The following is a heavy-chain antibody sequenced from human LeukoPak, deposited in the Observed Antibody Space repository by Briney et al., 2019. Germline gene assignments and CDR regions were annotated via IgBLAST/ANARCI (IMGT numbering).Heavy chain of an antibody. J-gene: IGHJ6*02. V-gene: IGHV4-34*01. D-gene: IGHD2-2*01. CDR2: INHSGST. CDR1: GGSFSGYY. CDR3: ARVAMGKYCSSTSCYYSRFYYGMDV. Sequence: SETLSLTCAVYGGSFSGYYWSWIRQPPGKGLEWIGEINHSGSTNYNPSLKSRVTIPVDTSKNQFSLKLSSVTAADTAVYYCARVAMGKYCSSTSCYYSRFYYGMDVWGQGTTVTVSS.